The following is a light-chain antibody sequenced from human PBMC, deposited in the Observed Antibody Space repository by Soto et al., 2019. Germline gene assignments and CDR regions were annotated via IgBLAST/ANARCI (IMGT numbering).Light chain of an antibody. CDR3: QQYYSYPQT. CDR1: QGISSY. V-gene: IGKV1-8*01. Sequence: AIRMTQSPSSLSASTGDRVTITCRASQGISSYLAWYQQKPGKAPKLLIYAASTLQSGVPSRFSGSGSGTDFTLTFSCLQSEDFATYYCQQYYSYPQTFGGGTKVEIK. CDR2: AAS. J-gene: IGKJ4*01.